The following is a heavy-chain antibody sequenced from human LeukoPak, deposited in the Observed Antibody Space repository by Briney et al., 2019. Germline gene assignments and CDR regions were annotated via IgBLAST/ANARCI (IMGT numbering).Heavy chain of an antibody. CDR2: IKQDGRDK. Sequence: GGSLRLSCAASGFIVSSNYMSWVRQAPGKGLEWVAHIKQDGRDKYYVDSVKGRFTISRDNSKNTLYLQMNSLRAEDTAVYYCAKLGPLKNYDFYQFDPWGQGTLVTVSS. CDR3: AKLGPLKNYDFYQFDP. CDR1: GFIVSSNY. J-gene: IGHJ5*02. D-gene: IGHD3-3*01. V-gene: IGHV3-7*03.